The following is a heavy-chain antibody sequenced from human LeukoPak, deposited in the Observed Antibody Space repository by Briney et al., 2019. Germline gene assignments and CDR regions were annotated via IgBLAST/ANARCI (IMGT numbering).Heavy chain of an antibody. J-gene: IGHJ4*02. CDR1: GYTFTSNY. D-gene: IGHD5-24*01. CDR2: IYPRDGST. CDR3: ARAEGMATRLWGYSFDY. Sequence: GASVKVSCKASGYTFTSNYIHWVRQAPGQGLEWMGMIYPRDGSTSYAQKFQGRVTITADESTSTAYMELSSLRSEDTAVYYCARAEGMATRLWGYSFDYWGQGTLVTVSS. V-gene: IGHV1-46*01.